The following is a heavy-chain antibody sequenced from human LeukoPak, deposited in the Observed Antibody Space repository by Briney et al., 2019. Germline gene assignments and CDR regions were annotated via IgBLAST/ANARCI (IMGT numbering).Heavy chain of an antibody. Sequence: PGGSLRLSCAASGLTFSTYFMHWLGQAPGKGLEWVADISSDGSHTFYVESVKGRFTISRDNSKNTLYLQMNSLRAEDTAVYFCARERQDTIIHSGAFDIWGQGTMVTVSS. V-gene: IGHV3-30-3*01. CDR1: GLTFSTYF. CDR3: ARERQDTIIHSGAFDI. J-gene: IGHJ3*02. CDR2: ISSDGSHT. D-gene: IGHD3-10*01.